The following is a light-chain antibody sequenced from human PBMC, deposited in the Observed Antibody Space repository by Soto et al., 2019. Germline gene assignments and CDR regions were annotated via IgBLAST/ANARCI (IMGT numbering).Light chain of an antibody. J-gene: IGLJ2*01. CDR1: SSNIGSNT. Sequence: QAVVTQPPSASGTPGQRVTISCSGSSSNIGSNTVNWYQQVPGTAPKLLIYSNNQRPSGVPDRFSGSKSGTSASLAISGLQSDDEADYYCAAWVGSQNAVLFGGGTKLTVL. CDR2: SNN. V-gene: IGLV1-44*01. CDR3: AAWVGSQNAVL.